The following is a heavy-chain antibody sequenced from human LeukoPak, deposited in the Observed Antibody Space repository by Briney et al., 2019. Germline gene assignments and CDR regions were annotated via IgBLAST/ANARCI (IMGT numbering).Heavy chain of an antibody. CDR1: GFTFSSYA. CDR2: ISGSGDTT. Sequence: GGSLRLSCAASGFTFSSYAMSWVRQAPGKGLEWVSVISGSGDTTNYADSVKGRFTISRDNSKNTLYLQMNSLRAEDTAVYYCAELGITMIGGVWGKGTTVTISS. CDR3: AELGITMIGGV. J-gene: IGHJ6*04. D-gene: IGHD3-10*02. V-gene: IGHV3-23*01.